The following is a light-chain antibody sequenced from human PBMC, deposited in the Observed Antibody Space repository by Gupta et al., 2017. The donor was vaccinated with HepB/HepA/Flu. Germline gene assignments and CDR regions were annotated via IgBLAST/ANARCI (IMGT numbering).Light chain of an antibody. CDR2: ADI. Sequence: SYELTQPPSVSVSPGQTATITCSGDALPNQYTYWYQQKPGQAPVMVIYADIERPSGIPERFSGASSGTTVTLTISGVQAEDEADYCCQSGDSSGTYRVFGTGTKVTVL. CDR3: QSGDSSGTYRV. CDR1: ALPNQY. V-gene: IGLV3-25*03. J-gene: IGLJ1*01.